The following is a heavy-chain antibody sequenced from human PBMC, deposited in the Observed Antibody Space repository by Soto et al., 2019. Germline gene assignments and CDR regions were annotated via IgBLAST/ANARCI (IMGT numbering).Heavy chain of an antibody. CDR2: IYYSGST. Sequence: SETLSLTCTVSGGSISSSSYYWGWIRQPPGKGLEWIGSIYYSGSTYYNPSLKSRVTISVDTSKNQFSLKLSSVTAADTAVYYCARHPGIVVVVAATIDYGMDVWGQGTTVT. CDR3: ARHPGIVVVVAATIDYGMDV. J-gene: IGHJ6*02. V-gene: IGHV4-39*01. CDR1: GGSISSSSYY. D-gene: IGHD2-15*01.